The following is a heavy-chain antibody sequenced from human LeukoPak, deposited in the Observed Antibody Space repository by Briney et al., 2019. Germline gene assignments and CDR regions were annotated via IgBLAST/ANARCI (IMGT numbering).Heavy chain of an antibody. J-gene: IGHJ4*02. V-gene: IGHV1-69*04. Sequence: SVKVSCKASGGTFSSYAISWVRQAPGQGLEWMGRIIPIFGIANYAQKFQGRVTITADKSTSTAYMELSSLRSEDTAVYYCAREGVPEYYFDYWGQRTLVTVSS. CDR3: AREGVPEYYFDY. CDR2: IIPIFGIA. D-gene: IGHD1-14*01. CDR1: GGTFSSYA.